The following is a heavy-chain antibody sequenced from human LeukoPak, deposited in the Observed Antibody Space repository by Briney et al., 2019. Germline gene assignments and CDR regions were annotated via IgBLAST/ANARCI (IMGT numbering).Heavy chain of an antibody. Sequence: GSLRLSCAASGFTVSSNYMSWVRQAPGKGLEWVSVIYSGGSTYYADSVKGRFTISRDNSKNTLYLQMNSLRAEDTAVYYCAGGYCSSTSCSFDAFDIWGQGTMVTVSS. CDR1: GFTVSSNY. V-gene: IGHV3-53*01. J-gene: IGHJ3*02. D-gene: IGHD2-2*03. CDR2: IYSGGST. CDR3: AGGYCSSTSCSFDAFDI.